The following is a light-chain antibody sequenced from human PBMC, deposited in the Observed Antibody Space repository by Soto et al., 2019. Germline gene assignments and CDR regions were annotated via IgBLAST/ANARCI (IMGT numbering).Light chain of an antibody. V-gene: IGKV1-39*01. CDR2: TAS. J-gene: IGKJ1*01. Sequence: DIQMTQSPSSLSASVGDRVTITCRASQSISSYLNWYQQKPGKAPKLLIYTASSLQSGVPSRFSDSGSGTNFTLTISSLQPEDFATYYCQQSYSTPKWTCGQGTKVEIK. CDR1: QSISSY. CDR3: QQSYSTPKWT.